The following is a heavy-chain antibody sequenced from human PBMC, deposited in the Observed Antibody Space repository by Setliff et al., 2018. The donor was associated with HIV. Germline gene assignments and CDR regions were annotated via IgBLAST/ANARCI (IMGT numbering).Heavy chain of an antibody. V-gene: IGHV3-49*04. J-gene: IGHJ6*03. CDR1: GFTFGDHG. CDR3: SRLRGYSFGLASYYYYYMDV. CDR2: IGSRTYGGTT. D-gene: IGHD5-18*01. Sequence: GGSLRLSCTPSGFTFGDHGVSWVRQAPGKGLEWVGFIGSRTYGGTTEYAASVKGRFTISRDDSKSIAFLQMYSLKTEDTAVYYCSRLRGYSFGLASYYYYYMDVWGKGTTVTVSS.